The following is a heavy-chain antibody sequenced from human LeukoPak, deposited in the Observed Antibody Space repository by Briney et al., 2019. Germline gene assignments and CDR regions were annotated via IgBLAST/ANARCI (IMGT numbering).Heavy chain of an antibody. J-gene: IGHJ4*02. CDR1: GFTFSSYD. CDR3: ASQMATIQAGDY. Sequence: GRSLRLSCAASGFTFSSYDMHWVRQAPGKGLEWVAVISYDGSNKYYADSVKGRFTISRDNSKNTLYLQTNSLRAEDTAVYYCASQMATIQAGDYWGQGTLVTVSS. CDR2: ISYDGSNK. D-gene: IGHD5-24*01. V-gene: IGHV3-30-3*01.